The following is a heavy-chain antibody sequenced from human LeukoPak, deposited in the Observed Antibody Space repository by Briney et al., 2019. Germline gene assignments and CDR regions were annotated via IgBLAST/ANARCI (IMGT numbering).Heavy chain of an antibody. CDR2: ITSSGSAI. J-gene: IGHJ3*02. CDR3: ARAHKDAFDI. CDR1: GFTFSDYY. V-gene: IGHV3-11*04. Sequence: KPGGSLILSCAASGFTFSDYYMGWIRQAPGNGVEWVAYITSSGSAIYHAYSVKGRFTISRDNAKNSLYLQMNTLRAEDTAVYYCARAHKDAFDIWGQGTMVTVSS.